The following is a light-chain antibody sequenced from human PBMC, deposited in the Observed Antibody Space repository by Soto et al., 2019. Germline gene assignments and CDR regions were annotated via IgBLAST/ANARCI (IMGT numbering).Light chain of an antibody. CDR1: QSLLYSSGYKY. V-gene: IGKV2-28*01. CDR3: MQALETPYT. Sequence: DIVMTQSPLSLPVAPGEPASISCRSSQSLLYSSGYKYLDWYLQKPGQSPQLLIYLGSNRASGVPDRFSGRGSGTDFTLKISRVEAEDVGVYYCMQALETPYTFGQGTKLEIK. CDR2: LGS. J-gene: IGKJ2*01.